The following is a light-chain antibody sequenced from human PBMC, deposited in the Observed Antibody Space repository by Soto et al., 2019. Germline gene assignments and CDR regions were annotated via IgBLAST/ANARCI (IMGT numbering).Light chain of an antibody. V-gene: IGKV3-20*01. CDR3: EEYSISST. CDR1: QSVTSNY. J-gene: IGKJ2*02. Sequence: EIVLTQSPATLSLSPGERATLSCRASQSVTSNYLAWYQQKPDQAPTLLIFAASGRSTGVPDRFSGSGSGTVFTLTVRRVDPDDFPVYYCEEYSISSTFGQATWLEIK. CDR2: AAS.